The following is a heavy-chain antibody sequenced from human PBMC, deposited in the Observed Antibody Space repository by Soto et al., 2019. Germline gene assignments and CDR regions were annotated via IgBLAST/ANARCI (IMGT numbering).Heavy chain of an antibody. J-gene: IGHJ4*02. D-gene: IGHD6-19*01. V-gene: IGHV3-33*01. CDR2: IWYDGSNK. CDR1: GFTFSSYG. CDR3: ARGLAVAGLDY. Sequence: GGSLRLSCAASGFTFSSYGMHWVRQAPGKGLEWVAVIWYDGSNKYYADSVKGRFTISRDKSKNTLYLQMNSLRAEDTAVYYCARGLAVAGLDYWGQGTLVTVSS.